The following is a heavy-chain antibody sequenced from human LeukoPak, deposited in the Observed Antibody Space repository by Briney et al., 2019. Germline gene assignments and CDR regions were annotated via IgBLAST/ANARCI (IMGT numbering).Heavy chain of an antibody. CDR2: FDPEDGET. CDR1: GYTLTELS. CDR3: ATGGSTSLTYYYYYMDV. Sequence: ASVKVSCKVSGYTLTELSMHWVRPAPGKGLEWMGGFDPEDGETIYAQKFQGRVTMTEDTSTDTAYMELSSLRSEDTAVYYCATGGSTSLTYYYYYMDVWGKGTTVTVSS. J-gene: IGHJ6*03. D-gene: IGHD2-2*01. V-gene: IGHV1-24*01.